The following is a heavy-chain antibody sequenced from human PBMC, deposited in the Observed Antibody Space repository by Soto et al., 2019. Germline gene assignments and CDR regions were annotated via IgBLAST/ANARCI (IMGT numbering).Heavy chain of an antibody. V-gene: IGHV3-30-3*01. CDR3: ARDLAAVAAYYYYYGMDV. J-gene: IGHJ6*02. CDR2: ISYDGSNK. CDR1: GFTFSSYA. D-gene: IGHD6-19*01. Sequence: GGSLRLSCAASGFTFSSYAMHWVRQAPGKGLEWVAVISYDGSNKYYADSVKGRFTISRDNSKNTLYLQMNSLRAEDTAVCYCARDLAAVAAYYYYYGMDVWGQGTTVTVSS.